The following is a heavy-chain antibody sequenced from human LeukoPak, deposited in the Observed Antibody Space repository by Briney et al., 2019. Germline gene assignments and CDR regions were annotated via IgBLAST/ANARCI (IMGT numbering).Heavy chain of an antibody. D-gene: IGHD5-24*01. V-gene: IGHV1-18*01. CDR1: VYTFTSYG. Sequence: GASVKVSCTASVYTFTSYGFSGVRQAPGRGLEWMGWISAYNGDTNYAQKLQGRVTMTTDTSTSTAYMELRSLRSDDTAAYYCARDSVAMSTIRDFGYWGQGTLVTVSS. CDR3: ARDSVAMSTIRDFGY. CDR2: ISAYNGDT. J-gene: IGHJ4*02.